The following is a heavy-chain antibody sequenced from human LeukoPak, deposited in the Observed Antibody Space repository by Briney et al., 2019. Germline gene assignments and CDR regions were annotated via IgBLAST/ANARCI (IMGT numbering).Heavy chain of an antibody. Sequence: GESLKISCEGSGYSFTSYWIGWVRQMPGKGLEWMGIIYPGDSDTRYSPSFQGQVTISADKSISTAYLQWSSLKASDTAMYYCARQSSTYYDFWSGYPAEYFQHWGQGTLVTVSS. J-gene: IGHJ1*01. CDR3: ARQSSTYYDFWSGYPAEYFQH. V-gene: IGHV5-51*01. CDR1: GYSFTSYW. D-gene: IGHD3-3*01. CDR2: IYPGDSDT.